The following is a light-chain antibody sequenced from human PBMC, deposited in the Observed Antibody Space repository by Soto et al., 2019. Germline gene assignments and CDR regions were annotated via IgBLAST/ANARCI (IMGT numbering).Light chain of an antibody. Sequence: QSVLTQPPSVSGAPGQRVIISCTGSSSNTGAGYDVHWYQQLPGTAPKLLIYGNSNRPSGVPDRFSGSKSGTSASLAITGLQAEDEADYYCQSYDSSLTEVFGTGTKVTVL. CDR3: QSYDSSLTEV. CDR1: SSNTGAGYD. CDR2: GNS. V-gene: IGLV1-40*01. J-gene: IGLJ1*01.